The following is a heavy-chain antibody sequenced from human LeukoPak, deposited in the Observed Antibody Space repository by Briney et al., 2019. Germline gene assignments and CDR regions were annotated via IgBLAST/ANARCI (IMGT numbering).Heavy chain of an antibody. J-gene: IGHJ6*03. CDR2: IYTSGST. V-gene: IGHV4-4*07. CDR1: GGSISSYY. CDR3: ARIISWRGFSYHYYMDV. Sequence: SSETLPLTCTVSGGSISSYYWSWIRQPAGKGLEWIGRIYTSGSTNYNPSLKGRVTMSVDTSKNQFSLKLSSVTAADTAVYYCARIISWRGFSYHYYMDVWGKGTTVTVSS. D-gene: IGHD3-3*01.